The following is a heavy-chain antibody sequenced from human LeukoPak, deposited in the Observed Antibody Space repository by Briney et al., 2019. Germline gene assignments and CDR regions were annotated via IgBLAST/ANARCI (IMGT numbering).Heavy chain of an antibody. J-gene: IGHJ4*02. Sequence: GASVKVSCKASGGTFSSYAISWVRQAPGQGLEWMGGIIPIFGTANYAQKFQGRVTITADESTGTAYMELSSLRSEDTAVYYCARVGRSSSWRFDYWGQGTLATVSS. V-gene: IGHV1-69*13. CDR1: GGTFSSYA. CDR2: IIPIFGTA. CDR3: ARVGRSSSWRFDY. D-gene: IGHD6-13*01.